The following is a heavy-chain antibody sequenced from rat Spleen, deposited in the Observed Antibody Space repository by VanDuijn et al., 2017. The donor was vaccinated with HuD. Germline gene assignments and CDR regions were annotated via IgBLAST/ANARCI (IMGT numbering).Heavy chain of an antibody. CDR1: GFTFSDYY. V-gene: IGHV5-29*01. CDR3: VRYKNYDYYVMDA. D-gene: IGHD1-10*01. CDR2: LSYDNYNT. J-gene: IGHJ4*01. Sequence: EVQLVESDGGLVQPGRSLKLSCAASGFTFSDYYMAWVRQAPARGLEWVATLSYDNYNTYYRDSVKGRFTISRNNAKSTLFLQMDSLTSEDTATYYCVRYKNYDYYVMDAWGQGVSVTVSS.